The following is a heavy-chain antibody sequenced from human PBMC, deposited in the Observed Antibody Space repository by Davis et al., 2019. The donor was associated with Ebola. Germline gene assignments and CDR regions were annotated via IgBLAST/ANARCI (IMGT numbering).Heavy chain of an antibody. CDR3: AKGNVIPVPSMWFDP. D-gene: IGHD3-16*02. CDR1: GFTFDAFA. V-gene: IGHV3-9*01. Sequence: GGSLRLSCVASGFTFDAFAMFWVRQPPGKGLEWVAGISWDGSKKGYAASVKGRFTVSRDNAKNSLYLDMNDLRPDDTAFHYCAKGNVIPVPSMWFDPWGQGTLV. J-gene: IGHJ5*02. CDR2: ISWDGSKK.